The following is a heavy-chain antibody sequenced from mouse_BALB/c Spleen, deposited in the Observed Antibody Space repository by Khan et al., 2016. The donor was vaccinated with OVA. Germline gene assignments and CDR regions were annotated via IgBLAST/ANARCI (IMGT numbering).Heavy chain of an antibody. CDR3: ARYYGNYGWYFDV. CDR2: IWTGGST. CDR1: GFSLTSYG. Sequence: QVQLKESGPGLVAPSQSLSITCTVSGFSLTSYGVHWVRQPPGKGLEWLGVIWTGGSTNYNSALMSRLSITKDNSKSQVFLNMNSLQTDNTAMYYGARYYGNYGWYFDVWGAGTTVTVSS. V-gene: IGHV2-9*02. J-gene: IGHJ1*01. D-gene: IGHD2-1*01.